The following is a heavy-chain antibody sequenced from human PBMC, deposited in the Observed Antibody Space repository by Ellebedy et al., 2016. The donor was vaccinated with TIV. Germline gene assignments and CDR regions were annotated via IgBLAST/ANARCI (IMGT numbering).Heavy chain of an antibody. Sequence: GGSLRLSCAASGFTFSSYWMFWVRQGPGKGLVWVSRIGPDGSRTTYADSVKGRFTISRDNAKNTVYLQMNNLGGEDTAVYYCARGGGSRGNDYDFDYYGMDVWGQGTTVNVSS. CDR2: IGPDGSRT. CDR1: GFTFSSYW. J-gene: IGHJ6*02. V-gene: IGHV3-74*01. CDR3: ARGGGSRGNDYDFDYYGMDV. D-gene: IGHD5-12*01.